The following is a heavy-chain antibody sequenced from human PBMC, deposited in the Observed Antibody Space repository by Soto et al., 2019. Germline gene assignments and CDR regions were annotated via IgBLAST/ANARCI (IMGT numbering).Heavy chain of an antibody. Sequence: EVQLVESGGGLIQPGGSLKLSCAASGFTVGNNYMSWVRQAPGKGLEWVSLIYSTGTTKYADSVKGRFTVSRDNAKNTLYLQMNGVRAEETAVYYCAKDGRGPGSRYNSFGYWGQGTLVTVSS. D-gene: IGHD3-10*01. V-gene: IGHV3-53*01. CDR1: GFTVGNNY. CDR3: AKDGRGPGSRYNSFGY. CDR2: IYSTGTT. J-gene: IGHJ4*02.